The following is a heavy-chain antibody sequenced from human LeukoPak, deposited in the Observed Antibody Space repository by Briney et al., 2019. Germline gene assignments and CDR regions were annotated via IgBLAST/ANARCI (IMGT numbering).Heavy chain of an antibody. D-gene: IGHD3-10*01. CDR1: GFPFGSYV. CDR3: AREGDYYGSGSYVDY. CDR2: INHNAEMI. Sequence: GGSLRLSCEASGFPFGSYVMSWVRQAPGKGLEWIAYINHNAEMIFYPDFVKGRFTISRDNAKSSLYLQMNALRYEDTAIYYCAREGDYYGSGSYVDYWGQRTLVTVSS. J-gene: IGHJ4*02. V-gene: IGHV3-48*02.